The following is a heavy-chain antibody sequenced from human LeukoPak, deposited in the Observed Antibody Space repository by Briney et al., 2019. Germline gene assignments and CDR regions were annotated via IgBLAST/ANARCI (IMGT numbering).Heavy chain of an antibody. Sequence: PSQTLSLTCTVSGGSISSGDHYWSWIRQPPGKGLEWIGYIYYSGSTYYNPSLKSRVSISVDTSKNQFSLKLSSVTVADTAVYYCSTEGLAYCDGDCYSWGQGTLVTVSS. CDR1: GGSISSGDHY. J-gene: IGHJ5*02. V-gene: IGHV4-30-4*08. CDR3: STEGLAYCDGDCYS. CDR2: IYYSGST. D-gene: IGHD2-21*02.